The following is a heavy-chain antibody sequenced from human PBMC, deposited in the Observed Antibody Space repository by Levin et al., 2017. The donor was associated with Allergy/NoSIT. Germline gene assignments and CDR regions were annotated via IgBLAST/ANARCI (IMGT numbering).Heavy chain of an antibody. CDR1: GFTFSSYA. CDR3: AKDLPSMIVVVITPSIDDY. V-gene: IGHV3-23*01. CDR2: ISGSGGST. J-gene: IGHJ4*02. Sequence: GESLKISCAASGFTFSSYAMSWVRQAPGKGLEWVSAISGSGGSTYYADSVKGRFTISRDNSKNTLYLQMNSLRAEDTAVYYCAKDLPSMIVVVITPSIDDYWGQGTLVTVSS. D-gene: IGHD3-22*01.